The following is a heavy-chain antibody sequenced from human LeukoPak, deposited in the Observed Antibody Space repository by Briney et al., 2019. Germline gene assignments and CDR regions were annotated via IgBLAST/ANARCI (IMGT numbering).Heavy chain of an antibody. CDR2: IYHSGST. V-gene: IGHV4-4*02. CDR1: GGSISSSNW. J-gene: IGHJ4*02. Sequence: SGTLSLTCAVSGGSISSSNWWSWVRQPPGKGLEWIGEIYHSGSTNYNPSLKSRVTISVDKSKNQFSLKLSSVTAADTAVYYCARTGYSSSWSKFPSDYWGQGTLVTVSS. D-gene: IGHD6-13*01. CDR3: ARTGYSSSWSKFPSDY.